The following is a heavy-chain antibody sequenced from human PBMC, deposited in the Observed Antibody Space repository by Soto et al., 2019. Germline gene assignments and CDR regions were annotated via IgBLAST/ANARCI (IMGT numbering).Heavy chain of an antibody. D-gene: IGHD2-21*02. V-gene: IGHV4-30-2*01. CDR2: IYHSGST. J-gene: IGHJ4*02. CDR1: GGSISSGGYS. CDR3: ARGSLDCGGDCYLPYFDY. Sequence: PSETLSLTCAVSGGSISSGGYSWSWIRQPPGKGLEWIGYIYHSGSTYYNPSLKSRVTISVDGSKNQFSLKLSSVTAADTAVYYCARGSLDCGGDCYLPYFDYWGQGTLVTVSS.